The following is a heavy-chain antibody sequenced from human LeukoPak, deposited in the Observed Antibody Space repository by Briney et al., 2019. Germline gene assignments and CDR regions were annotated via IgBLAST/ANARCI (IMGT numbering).Heavy chain of an antibody. CDR1: GYTFTSYD. J-gene: IGHJ6*03. D-gene: IGHD3-9*01. CDR3: ARVRLRDHYFDWLLYYYYMDV. CDR2: MNPNSGNT. V-gene: IGHV1-8*01. Sequence: ASVKVSCKASGYTFTSYDINWVRQATGQGLEWMGWMNPNSGNTGYAQKFQGRVTMTRNTSISTAYMELSSLRSEDTAVYYCARVRLRDHYFDWLLYYYYMDVWGKGTTVTISS.